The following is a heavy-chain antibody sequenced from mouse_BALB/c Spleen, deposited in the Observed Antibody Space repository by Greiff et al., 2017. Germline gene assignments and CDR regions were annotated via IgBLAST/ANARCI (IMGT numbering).Heavy chain of an antibody. CDR1: GFSLTSYG. CDR3: ARDGGTMIDY. V-gene: IGHV2-9*02. J-gene: IGHJ2*01. Sequence: VKLVESGPGLVAPSQSLSITCTVSGFSLTSYGVHWVRQPPGKGLEWLGVIWAGGSTNCNSALMSRLSISKDNSKSQVFLKMNSLQTDDTAMYYCARDGGTMIDYWGQGTTLTVSS. D-gene: IGHD2-4*01. CDR2: IWAGGST.